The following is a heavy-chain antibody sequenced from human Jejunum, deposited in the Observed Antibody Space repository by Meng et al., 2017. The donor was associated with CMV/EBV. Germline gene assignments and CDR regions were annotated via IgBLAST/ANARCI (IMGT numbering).Heavy chain of an antibody. CDR1: GGSISSSSYY. V-gene: IGHV4-39*01. D-gene: IGHD1-26*01. Sequence: VSGGSISSSSYYWDWIRQPPGKGLEWSGRIYYSGTTYYNPSLKSRVTISVDTSKNQFSLKLSSVTAADTAVYYCARRRELHNWFDPWGQGTLVTVSS. CDR2: IYYSGTT. CDR3: ARRRELHNWFDP. J-gene: IGHJ5*02.